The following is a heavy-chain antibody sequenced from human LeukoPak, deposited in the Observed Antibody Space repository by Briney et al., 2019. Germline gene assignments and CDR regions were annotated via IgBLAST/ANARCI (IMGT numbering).Heavy chain of an antibody. D-gene: IGHD2-2*01. CDR2: YSGGST. Sequence: YSGGSTYYADSVKGRFTISRDNSKDTLYLQMNSLRPEDTAVYYCARGVVVPAAIFPYYFDFWGQGTLVTVSS. CDR3: ARGVVVPAAIFPYYFDF. V-gene: IGHV3-66*02. J-gene: IGHJ4*02.